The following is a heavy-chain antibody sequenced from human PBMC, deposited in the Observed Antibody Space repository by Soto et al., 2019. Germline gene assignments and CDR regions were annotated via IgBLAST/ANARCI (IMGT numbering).Heavy chain of an antibody. Sequence: ASVKVSCKASGYTFTGSYMHWVRQAPGQGLEWMGWISPNSGGTSYAQKFQGWVTMTRDTSISTAYMELSRLRSDDTAVYYCARAGVEVLAANYYYYGMDVWG. V-gene: IGHV1-2*04. CDR2: ISPNSGGT. CDR1: GYTFTGSY. J-gene: IGHJ6*02. CDR3: ARAGVEVLAANYYYYGMDV. D-gene: IGHD2-2*01.